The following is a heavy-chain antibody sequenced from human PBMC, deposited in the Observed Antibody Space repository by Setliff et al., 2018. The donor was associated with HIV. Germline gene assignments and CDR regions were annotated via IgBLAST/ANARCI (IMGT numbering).Heavy chain of an antibody. J-gene: IGHJ4*02. CDR1: GGSISSGSYY. V-gene: IGHV4-61*09. CDR3: ARRSGWSEDY. CDR2: IYTSGST. D-gene: IGHD6-19*01. Sequence: SETLSLTCTVSGGSISSGSYYWSWIRQPAGKGLEWIGHIYTSGSTNYNPSLKSRVTISLDTSKNQFSLKLSSVTAADTAVYYCARRSGWSEDYWGQGTLVTVSS.